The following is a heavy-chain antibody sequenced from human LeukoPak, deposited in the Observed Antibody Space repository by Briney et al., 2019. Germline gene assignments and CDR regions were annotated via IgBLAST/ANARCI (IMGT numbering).Heavy chain of an antibody. CDR1: GGPIDITNY. V-gene: IGHV4-4*02. CDR2: ISHDGTR. CDR3: TRENRPFCPFAY. J-gene: IGHJ4*02. D-gene: IGHD2/OR15-2a*01. Sequence: SGTLSLTCGVSGGPIDITNYWSWVRQAPGKGLEWIGEISHDGTRNYNPSLRSRVAMSLDRANNQFSLSLTSVTAADTAAYYCTRENRPFCPFAYWGQGVLVTVSS.